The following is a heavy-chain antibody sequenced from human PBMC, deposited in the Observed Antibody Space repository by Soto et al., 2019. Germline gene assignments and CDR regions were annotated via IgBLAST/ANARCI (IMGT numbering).Heavy chain of an antibody. D-gene: IGHD1-26*01. CDR3: ARYRPPDDSGSPATAVDY. Sequence: RASVKVSCKASGGTFSSYTISWVRQAPGQGLEWMGRIIPILGIANYAQKFQGRVTITADKSTSTAYMELSSLRSEDTAVYYCARYRPPDDSGSPATAVDYWGKGTL. CDR1: GGTFSSYT. CDR2: IIPILGIA. J-gene: IGHJ4*02. V-gene: IGHV1-69*02.